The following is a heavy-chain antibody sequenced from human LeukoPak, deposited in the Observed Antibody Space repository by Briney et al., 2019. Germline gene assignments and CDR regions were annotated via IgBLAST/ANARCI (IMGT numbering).Heavy chain of an antibody. D-gene: IGHD3-10*01. J-gene: IGHJ4*02. V-gene: IGHV4-39*07. Sequence: PSETLSLTCSVSGGSISSSGYYWGWIRQPPGKGLEWIGSIYYSGSTYYNPSLKSRVTISVDTSKNQFSLKLSSVTAADTAVYYCARLRSYQRPNMVRGVAEFDYWGQGTLVTVSS. CDR2: IYYSGST. CDR3: ARLRSYQRPNMVRGVAEFDY. CDR1: GGSISSSGYY.